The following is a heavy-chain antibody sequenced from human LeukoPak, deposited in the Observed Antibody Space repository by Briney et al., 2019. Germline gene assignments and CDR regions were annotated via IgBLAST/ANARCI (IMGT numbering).Heavy chain of an antibody. CDR3: AKEYSSGWYGDYFDY. CDR2: ISGSGGST. D-gene: IGHD6-19*01. V-gene: IGHV3-23*01. J-gene: IGHJ4*02. CDR1: GFTFSSYG. Sequence: GGSLRLSCAASGFTFSSYGMSWVRQAPGKGLEWVSAISGSGGSTYYADSVKGRFTISRDNSKNTLYLQMNSLRAEDTAVYYCAKEYSSGWYGDYFDYWGQGTLVTVSS.